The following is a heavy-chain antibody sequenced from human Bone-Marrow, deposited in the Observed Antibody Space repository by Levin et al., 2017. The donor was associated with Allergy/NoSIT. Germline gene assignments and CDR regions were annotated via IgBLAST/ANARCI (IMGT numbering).Heavy chain of an antibody. D-gene: IGHD4-17*01. Sequence: SQTLSLPCSVSGDSVTRTSSYWGWIRQPPGKGLEWIGSIHYSGSTYYNPSLKSRVTVSVDTSKNQFSLRLTSVTAADTAVYYCARLNYTDSLNFHGMDVWGQGTTVTVSS. V-gene: IGHV4-39*01. CDR2: IHYSGST. CDR1: GDSVTRTSSY. CDR3: ARLNYTDSLNFHGMDV. J-gene: IGHJ6*02.